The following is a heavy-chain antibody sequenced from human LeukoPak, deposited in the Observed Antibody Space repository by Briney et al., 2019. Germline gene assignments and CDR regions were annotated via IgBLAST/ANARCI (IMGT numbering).Heavy chain of an antibody. CDR3: ARRGTAMAKNFDY. Sequence: SETLSLTCAVYGGSFSGYYWSWIRQPPGKGLEWIGEINHSGSSNYNPSLKSQVTISVDTSKNQFSLKLSSVTAADTAVYYCARRGTAMAKNFDYWGQGTLVTVSS. J-gene: IGHJ4*02. CDR2: INHSGSS. CDR1: GGSFSGYY. D-gene: IGHD5-18*01. V-gene: IGHV4-34*01.